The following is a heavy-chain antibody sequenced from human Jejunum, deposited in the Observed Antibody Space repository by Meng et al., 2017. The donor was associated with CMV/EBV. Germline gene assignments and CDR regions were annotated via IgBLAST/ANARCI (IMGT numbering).Heavy chain of an antibody. Sequence: VSGGSNNSNSYYWGWIRQTPGKELEWIATIYSSGTTYYNPSLKSRVTISIDTSKNQFSLRLTSVTAADTAFYYCAREGQSMVTVDYWGQGTLVTVSS. CDR1: GGSNNSNSYY. D-gene: IGHD5-18*01. V-gene: IGHV4-39*07. CDR2: IYSSGTT. J-gene: IGHJ4*02. CDR3: AREGQSMVTVDY.